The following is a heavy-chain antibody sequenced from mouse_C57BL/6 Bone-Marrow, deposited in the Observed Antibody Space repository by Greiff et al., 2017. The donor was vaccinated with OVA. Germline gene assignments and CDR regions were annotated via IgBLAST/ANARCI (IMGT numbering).Heavy chain of an antibody. CDR2: ISGGGGNT. J-gene: IGHJ1*03. V-gene: IGHV5-9*01. CDR3: ARHRYYGSSYCYWYFDV. Sequence: EVMLVESGGGLVKPGGSLKLSCAASGFTFSSYTMSWVRQTPEKRLEWVATISGGGGNTYYPDSVKGRFTISRDNAKNTLYLQMSSLRSEDTALYYCARHRYYGSSYCYWYFDVWGTGTTVTVSS. D-gene: IGHD1-1*01. CDR1: GFTFSSYT.